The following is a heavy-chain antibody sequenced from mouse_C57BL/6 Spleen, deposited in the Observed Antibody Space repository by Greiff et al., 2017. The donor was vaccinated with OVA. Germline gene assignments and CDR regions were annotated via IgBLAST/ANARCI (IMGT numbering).Heavy chain of an antibody. J-gene: IGHJ2*01. CDR2: IDPSDSYT. CDR1: GYTFTSYW. Sequence: QVQLQQPGAELVRPGPSVKLSCKASGYTFTSYWMHWVKQRPGQGLEWIGVIDPSDSYTNYNQKFKGKATLTVDTSSSTAYMQLSSLTSEDAAVYDCARRGSSPYFDYWGQGTTLTVSS. V-gene: IGHV1-59*01. D-gene: IGHD1-1*01. CDR3: ARRGSSPYFDY.